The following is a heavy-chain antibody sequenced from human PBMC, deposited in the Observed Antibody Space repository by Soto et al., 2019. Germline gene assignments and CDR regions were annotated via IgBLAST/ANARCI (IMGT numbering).Heavy chain of an antibody. V-gene: IGHV3-33*01. CDR3: ARDQAYYYGSGSYRWFDP. D-gene: IGHD3-10*01. Sequence: PGGSLRLSCAASGFTFSSYCMHWVRQAPGKGLEWVAVIWYDGSNKYYADSVKGRFTISRDSSKNTLYLQMNSLRAEDTAVYYCARDQAYYYGSGSYRWFDPWGQGTLVTVSS. CDR2: IWYDGSNK. CDR1: GFTFSSYC. J-gene: IGHJ5*02.